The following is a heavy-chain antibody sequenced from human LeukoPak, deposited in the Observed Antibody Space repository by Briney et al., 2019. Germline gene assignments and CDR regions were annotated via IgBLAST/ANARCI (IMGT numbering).Heavy chain of an antibody. D-gene: IGHD4-17*01. J-gene: IGHJ6*03. Sequence: GASVKVSCKASGYTFTSYAMNWVRQAPGQGLEWMGWINTNTGNPTYAQGFTGRFVFSLDTSVSTAYLQISSLKAEDTAVYYCAREGTTVTTDYYYYMDVRGKGTTVTVSS. V-gene: IGHV7-4-1*02. CDR3: AREGTTVTTDYYYYMDV. CDR2: INTNTGNP. CDR1: GYTFTSYA.